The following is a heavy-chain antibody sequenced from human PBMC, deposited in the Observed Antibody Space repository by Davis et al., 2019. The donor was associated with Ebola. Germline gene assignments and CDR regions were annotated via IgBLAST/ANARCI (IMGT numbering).Heavy chain of an antibody. J-gene: IGHJ6*03. Sequence: ASVKVSCKASGYTFTSYDINWVRQATGQGLEWMGWMNPNSGNTGYAQKFQGRVTITRNTSISTAYMELSSLRSEDTAVYYCARERFGVVINGGYYYMDVWGKGTTVTVSS. V-gene: IGHV1-8*03. CDR3: ARERFGVVINGGYYYMDV. D-gene: IGHD3-3*01. CDR2: MNPNSGNT. CDR1: GYTFTSYD.